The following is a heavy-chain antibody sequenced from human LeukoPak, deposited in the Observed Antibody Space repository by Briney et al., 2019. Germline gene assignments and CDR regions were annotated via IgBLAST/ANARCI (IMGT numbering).Heavy chain of an antibody. CDR3: ASLEYIVVVPAAIAFDI. CDR2: IYYSGST. J-gene: IGHJ3*02. CDR1: GGSISSSSYY. D-gene: IGHD2-2*01. V-gene: IGHV4-39*01. Sequence: SETLSLTCTVSGGSISSSSYYWGWIRQPPGKGLEWIGSIYYSGSTYYNPSLKSRVTISVDTSKNQFSLKLSSVTAADTAVYYCASLEYIVVVPAAIAFDIWSQGTMVTVSS.